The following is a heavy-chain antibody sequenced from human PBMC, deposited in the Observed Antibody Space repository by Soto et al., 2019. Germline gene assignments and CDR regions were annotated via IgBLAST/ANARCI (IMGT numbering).Heavy chain of an antibody. V-gene: IGHV3-53*01. D-gene: IGHD4-17*01. CDR3: ARAYGGNPALFDP. CDR2: IYTGGST. J-gene: IGHJ5*02. Sequence: EVQLVESGGGLIQPGWSLRLSCAASGFTVSRDYMSWVRQAPGKGLEWVSVIYTGGSTYYADSVKGRFTFSRDNSKNTLYLQMNSLRAEDTAVYYCARAYGGNPALFDPWGQGTLVTVSS. CDR1: GFTVSRDY.